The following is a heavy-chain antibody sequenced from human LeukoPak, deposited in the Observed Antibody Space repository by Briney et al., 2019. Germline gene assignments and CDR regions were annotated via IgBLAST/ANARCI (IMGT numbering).Heavy chain of an antibody. D-gene: IGHD3-3*01. Sequence: GGSLRLSCAASGFTFSNYWMHWIRQVPGKGLVWVSHIKYDGSATNYADSVKGRFTISRDNTKNTLYLQMNSLRAEDTAVYYCVSGSLQSGYNFDYWGQGALVTVSS. V-gene: IGHV3-74*01. CDR2: IKYDGSAT. J-gene: IGHJ4*02. CDR1: GFTFSNYW. CDR3: VSGSLQSGYNFDY.